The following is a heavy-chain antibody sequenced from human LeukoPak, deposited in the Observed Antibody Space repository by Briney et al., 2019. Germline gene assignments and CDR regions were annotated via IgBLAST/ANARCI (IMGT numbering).Heavy chain of an antibody. CDR3: ARVDKAMSAFDP. Sequence: SETLSLTCAVYGGSFSTYYWNWIRQPPGKGLEWIGQINPSGTTYYTPSLKSRVTMSVDTSKKQVSLKLSSVTDADTAVYYCARVDKAMSAFDPWGQGTLVTVSS. CDR1: GGSFSTYY. D-gene: IGHD5-18*01. J-gene: IGHJ5*02. CDR2: INPSGTT. V-gene: IGHV4-34*01.